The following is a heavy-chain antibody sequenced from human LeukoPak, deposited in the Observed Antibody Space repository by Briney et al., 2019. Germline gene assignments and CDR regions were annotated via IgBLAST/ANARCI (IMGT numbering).Heavy chain of an antibody. V-gene: IGHV3-30-3*01. CDR3: ARDYGDYDPFDY. CDR2: ISYDGSNK. D-gene: IGHD4-17*01. CDR1: GFTFSSYA. Sequence: GSLRLSCAASGFTFSSYAMHWVRQAPGKGLEWVAVISYDGSNKYYADSVKGRFTISRDNSKNTLYLQMNSLRAEDTAVYYCARDYGDYDPFDYWGQGTLVTVSS. J-gene: IGHJ4*02.